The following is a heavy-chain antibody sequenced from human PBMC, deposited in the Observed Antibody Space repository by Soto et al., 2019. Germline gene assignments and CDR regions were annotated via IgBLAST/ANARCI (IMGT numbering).Heavy chain of an antibody. J-gene: IGHJ3*02. V-gene: IGHV1-69*02. Sequence: ASVKVSCKASGGTFSSYTISWVRQAPGQGLEWMGRIIPILGIANYAQKFQGRVTITADKSTSTAYMELSSLRSEDTAVYYCARLESMVRGKEPYAFDIWGQGTMVTVSS. D-gene: IGHD3-10*01. CDR1: GGTFSSYT. CDR3: ARLESMVRGKEPYAFDI. CDR2: IIPILGIA.